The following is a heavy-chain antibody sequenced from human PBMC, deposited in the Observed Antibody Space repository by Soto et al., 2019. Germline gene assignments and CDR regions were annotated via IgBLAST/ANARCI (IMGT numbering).Heavy chain of an antibody. J-gene: IGHJ4*02. Sequence: PSQTLSLTCAGSGDSVSSNNIAWNWLRQPPWRGLEWLGRTYYRSKWYNEYAVSVRSRITINLDTSKNQFSLQLNSVTPEDTAVYSSATGRWSTFAYWGQGAQVTVSS. V-gene: IGHV6-1*01. CDR1: GDSVSSNNIA. D-gene: IGHD2-15*01. CDR3: ATGRWSTFAY. CDR2: TYYRSKWYN.